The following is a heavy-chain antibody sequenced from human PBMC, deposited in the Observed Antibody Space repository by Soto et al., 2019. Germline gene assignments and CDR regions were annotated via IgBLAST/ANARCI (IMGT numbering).Heavy chain of an antibody. Sequence: QVQLVESGGGLAKPGGSLRLSCAASGFSFTGYYMTWIRQSPRKGLEWVSFISSTGSIIYYADSVKGRFTISRDNADNSLYLQMSSLRAEDTAVYYCAIGNYFAFDIWGQGAMVTVSS. CDR2: ISSTGSII. J-gene: IGHJ3*02. CDR1: GFSFTGYY. V-gene: IGHV3-11*01. CDR3: AIGNYFAFDI. D-gene: IGHD1-1*01.